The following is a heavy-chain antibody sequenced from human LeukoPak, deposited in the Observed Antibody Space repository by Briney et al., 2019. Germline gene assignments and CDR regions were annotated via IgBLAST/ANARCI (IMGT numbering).Heavy chain of an antibody. V-gene: IGHV4-39*07. CDR3: ARGGWPFDY. D-gene: IGHD6-19*01. CDR2: IYHSGST. CDR1: GGSISSSSYY. J-gene: IGHJ4*02. Sequence: SETLSLTCTVSGGSISSSSYYWGWIRQPPGKGLEWIGSIYHSGSTYYNPSLKSRVTISVDTSKNQFSLKLSSVTAADTAVYYCARGGWPFDYWGQGTLVTVSS.